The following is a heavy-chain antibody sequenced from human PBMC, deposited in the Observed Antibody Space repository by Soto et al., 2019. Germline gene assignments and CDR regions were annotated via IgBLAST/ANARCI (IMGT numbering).Heavy chain of an antibody. CDR1: GHTFTDYY. D-gene: IGHD5-12*01. J-gene: IGHJ4*02. CDR2: INPKSGLT. V-gene: IGHV1-2*02. Sequence: ASVKVSCKASGHTFTDYYIHWVRLAPGQGLDWMGWINPKSGLTSHAQNFRGRVTMTRDTSISTVYMELNRLTSDDRAIYYCARRDRSGSFDYWGQGTQVTVSS. CDR3: ARRDRSGSFDY.